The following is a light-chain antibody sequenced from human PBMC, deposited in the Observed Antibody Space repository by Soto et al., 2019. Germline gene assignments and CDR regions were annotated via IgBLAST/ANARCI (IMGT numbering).Light chain of an antibody. V-gene: IGKV3-20*01. CDR3: QQYGSPLWT. CDR1: QSVTGTY. CDR2: GES. J-gene: IGKJ1*01. Sequence: EIVLTQSPGTLSLSPGDRATLSCRASQSVTGTYLAWYQQKPGQAPRLLIYGESIRATGIPDRFSGSGSGTDFTLTISRLEPEAFAVYYCQQYGSPLWTFGQGTKVEI.